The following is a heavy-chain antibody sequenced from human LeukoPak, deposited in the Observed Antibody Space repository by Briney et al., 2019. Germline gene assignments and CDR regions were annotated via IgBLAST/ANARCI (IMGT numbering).Heavy chain of an antibody. V-gene: IGHV4-39*07. J-gene: IGHJ4*02. CDR1: GGSISSSSYY. CDR2: IYYSGST. CDR3: ARADYAYYFDY. D-gene: IGHD4-17*01. Sequence: SETLSLTCPVSGGSISSSSYYWGWIRQPPGKGLEWIGSIYYSGSTYYNPSLKSRVTISVDTSKNQFSLKLSSVTAADTAVYYCARADYAYYFDYWGQGTLVTVSS.